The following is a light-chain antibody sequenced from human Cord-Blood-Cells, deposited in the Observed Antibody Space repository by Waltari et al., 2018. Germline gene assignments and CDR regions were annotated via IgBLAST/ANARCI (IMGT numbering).Light chain of an antibody. CDR3: NSRDSSGNHLVV. J-gene: IGLJ2*01. CDR1: TLRSIY. V-gene: IGLV3-19*01. Sequence: SSELTQDPAVSVALGQTVRITFQGETLRSIYASWYQQKPGQAPVLVIYGKNNRPAGIPDRFSGSSSGNTASLTITGTQAEDEADYYCNSRDSSGNHLVVFGGGTKLTVL. CDR2: GKN.